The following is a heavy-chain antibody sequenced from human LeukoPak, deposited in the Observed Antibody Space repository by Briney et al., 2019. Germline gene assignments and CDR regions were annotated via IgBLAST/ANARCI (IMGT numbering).Heavy chain of an antibody. CDR1: GFTFSSYW. J-gene: IGHJ4*02. Sequence: GGSLRLSCAASGFTFSSYWMHWVRQAPGKGLVWVSRINTDGSSTSYADSVKGRFTISRDNAKNTLYLQMNSLRAEDTAVYYCARVNWRRGYSYSRGGYFDYWGQGTLVTVSS. V-gene: IGHV3-74*01. CDR3: ARVNWRRGYSYSRGGYFDY. D-gene: IGHD5-18*01. CDR2: INTDGSST.